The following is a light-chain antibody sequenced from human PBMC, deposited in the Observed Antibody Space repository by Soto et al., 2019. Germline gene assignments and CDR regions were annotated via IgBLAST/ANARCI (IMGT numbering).Light chain of an antibody. CDR2: ENN. V-gene: IGLV1-51*02. Sequence: QSVLTQPPSVSAAPGQKVPISCSGSSSNIGSDFVSWYQQLPGTAPQLLTYENNKRPSGIPDRFSGSKSATSATLGITGLQTGDEADYYCAAWDTSLSGGVFGGGTKLTVL. J-gene: IGLJ3*02. CDR1: SSNIGSDF. CDR3: AAWDTSLSGGV.